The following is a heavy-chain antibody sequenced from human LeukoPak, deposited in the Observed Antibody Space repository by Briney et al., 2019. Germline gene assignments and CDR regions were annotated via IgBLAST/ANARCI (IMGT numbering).Heavy chain of an antibody. V-gene: IGHV3-21*01. CDR1: GFTVSSNY. CDR3: ARARITGTTGDLDY. Sequence: GGSLRLSCAASGFTVSSNYMSWVRQAPGKGLEWVSSISSSSSYIYYADSVKGRFTISRDNAKNSLYLQMNSLRAEDTAVYYCARARITGTTGDLDYWGQGTLVTVSS. J-gene: IGHJ4*02. D-gene: IGHD1-7*01. CDR2: ISSSSSYI.